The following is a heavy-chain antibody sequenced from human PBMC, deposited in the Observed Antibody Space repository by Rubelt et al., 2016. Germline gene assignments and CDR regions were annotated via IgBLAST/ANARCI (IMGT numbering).Heavy chain of an antibody. CDR2: INHSGST. CDR1: GGSFSGYY. V-gene: IGHV4-34*01. Sequence: QVQLQQWGAGLLKPSETLSLTCAVYGGSFSGYYWSWIRQPPGKGLEWIGEINHSGSTNYNPSLKVRVPRSVDTCKNQFSLKLSSVTAADTAVYYCARGPSSTSCFTPGGIDYWGQGTLVTVSS. J-gene: IGHJ4*02. D-gene: IGHD2-2*01. CDR3: ARGPSSTSCFTPGGIDY.